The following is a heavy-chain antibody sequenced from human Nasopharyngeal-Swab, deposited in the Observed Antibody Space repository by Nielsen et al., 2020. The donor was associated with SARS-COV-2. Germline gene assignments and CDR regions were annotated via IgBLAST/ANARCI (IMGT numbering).Heavy chain of an antibody. CDR3: AKGWQWLVRDAFDI. J-gene: IGHJ3*02. V-gene: IGHV3-23*01. Sequence: GESLKISCAASGFTFSSYAMSWVRQAPGKGLGWVSAISGSGGSTYYADSVKGRFTISSDNSKNTLYLQMNSLRAEDTAVYYCAKGWQWLVRDAFDIWGQGTMVTVSS. CDR1: GFTFSSYA. D-gene: IGHD6-19*01. CDR2: ISGSGGST.